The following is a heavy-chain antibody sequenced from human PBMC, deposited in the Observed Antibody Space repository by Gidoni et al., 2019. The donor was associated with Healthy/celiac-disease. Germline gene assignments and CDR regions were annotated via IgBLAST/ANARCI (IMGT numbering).Heavy chain of an antibody. CDR3: ARKTMVRGVKDY. CDR2: INHSGST. Sequence: QVQLQQWGAGLLKPSETLSLTCAVYGGSFSGYYWSWIRQPPGKGLEWIGEINHSGSTNYNPSLKSRVTISVDTSKNQFSLKLSSVTAADTAVYYCARKTMVRGVKDYWGQGTLVTVSS. J-gene: IGHJ4*02. CDR1: GGSFSGYY. V-gene: IGHV4-34*01. D-gene: IGHD3-10*01.